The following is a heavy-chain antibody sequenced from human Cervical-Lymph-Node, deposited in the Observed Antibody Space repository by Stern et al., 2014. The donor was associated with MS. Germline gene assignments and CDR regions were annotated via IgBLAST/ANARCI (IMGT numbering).Heavy chain of an antibody. V-gene: IGHV3-33*01. CDR2: AWYDGSTA. CDR1: GFTFSSYG. J-gene: IGHJ4*02. D-gene: IGHD5-24*01. CDR3: ARGHIPYAYNYLFDY. Sequence: QDQLVESGGGVVQPGTSLRLSCAASGFTFSSYGMHWVRPAPGKGLEWVALAWYDGSTAYYTNSVKGRFTISRDNSKNTLSLQMNSLTAEDTAVYYCARGHIPYAYNYLFDYWGQGTLVTVSS.